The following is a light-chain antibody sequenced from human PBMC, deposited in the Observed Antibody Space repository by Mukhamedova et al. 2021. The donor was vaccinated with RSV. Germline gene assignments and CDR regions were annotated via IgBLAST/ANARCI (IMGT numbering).Light chain of an antibody. J-gene: IGKJ2*01. CDR2: AAS. Sequence: WYQRRVHGKPPKLLIYAASTLQLGVPSRFSGSGSGTDFTLTISSLQPEDSATYYCQSYNSAPYIFGQGTKLEIK. CDR3: QSYNSAPYI. V-gene: IGKV1-27*01.